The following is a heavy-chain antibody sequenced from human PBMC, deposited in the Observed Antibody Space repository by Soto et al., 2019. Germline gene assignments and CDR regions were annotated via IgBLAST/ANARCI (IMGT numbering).Heavy chain of an antibody. D-gene: IGHD2-8*01. CDR1: GYTFTSYY. V-gene: IGHV1-46*01. Sequence: ASVKVSCKASGYTFTSYYMHWVRQAPGQGLEWMGIINPSGGSTSYAQKFQGRVTMTRDTSTSTVYMELSSLRSEDTAVYYCASVRYCTNGVCYTDYYGMDVWGQGTTVTV. J-gene: IGHJ6*02. CDR3: ASVRYCTNGVCYTDYYGMDV. CDR2: INPSGGST.